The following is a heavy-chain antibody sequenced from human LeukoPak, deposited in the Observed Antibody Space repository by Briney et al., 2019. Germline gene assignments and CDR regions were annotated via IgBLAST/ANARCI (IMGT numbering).Heavy chain of an antibody. J-gene: IGHJ4*02. V-gene: IGHV1-69*15. D-gene: IGHD1-26*01. CDR1: GGTFSSYA. CDR2: IFPIFATA. Sequence: SVKVSSKASGGTFSSYAISWVRQAPGQGLEWMGRIFPIFATANYAQKFQGRVTITADESTSTAYMELSSLRSEDTAVYYCARESGSYEAYFDYWGEGTLVTVSS. CDR3: ARESGSYEAYFDY.